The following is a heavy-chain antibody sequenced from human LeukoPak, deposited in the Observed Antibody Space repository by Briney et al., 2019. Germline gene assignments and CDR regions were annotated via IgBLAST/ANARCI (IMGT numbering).Heavy chain of an antibody. J-gene: IGHJ4*02. CDR1: GFTFSDYY. CDR3: ARNDYDSSGYYFDY. D-gene: IGHD3-22*01. Sequence: GGSLRLSCAASGFTFSDYYMSWIRQAPGKGLEWVAVISYDGSNKYYADSVKGRFTISRDNSKNTLYLQMNSLRAEDTAVYYCARNDYDSSGYYFDYWGQGTLVTVSS. CDR2: ISYDGSNK. V-gene: IGHV3-30-3*01.